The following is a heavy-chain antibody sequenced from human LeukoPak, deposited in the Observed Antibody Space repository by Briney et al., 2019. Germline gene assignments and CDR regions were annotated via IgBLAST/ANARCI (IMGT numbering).Heavy chain of an antibody. CDR1: GFTFGDYA. J-gene: IGHJ4*02. CDR2: IRSKAYGGTT. D-gene: IGHD3-16*01. CDR3: TRDGGFDY. Sequence: GGSLRLSCTASGFTFGDYAMSWVRQAPGKGLEWVGFIRSKAYGGTTECAASVKGRFTISRDDSKSIAYLQMNSLKTEDTAVYYCTRDGGFDYWGQGTLVTVSS. V-gene: IGHV3-49*04.